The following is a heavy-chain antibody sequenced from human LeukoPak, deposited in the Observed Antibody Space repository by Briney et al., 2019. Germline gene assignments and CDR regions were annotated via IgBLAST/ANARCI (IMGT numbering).Heavy chain of an antibody. D-gene: IGHD3-10*01. Sequence: GGSLRLSCAASGFTFSSYWMHWVRQTPGKGLLWVSRINTDGSSTIYADSVKGRFTISRDNAKNTLYLQMNSLRVEDTAVYYCIRDPYGPDYWGQGTLVTVS. CDR1: GFTFSSYW. J-gene: IGHJ4*02. CDR2: INTDGSST. CDR3: IRDPYGPDY. V-gene: IGHV3-74*01.